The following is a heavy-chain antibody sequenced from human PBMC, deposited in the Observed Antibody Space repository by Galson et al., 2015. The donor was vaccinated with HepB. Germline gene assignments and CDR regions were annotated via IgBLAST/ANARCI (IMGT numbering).Heavy chain of an antibody. CDR1: GFTFSSYG. Sequence: SLRLSCAASGFTFSSYGMHWVRQAPGKGLEWVAVISYDGSNKYYADSVKGRFTISRDNSKNTLYLQMNSLRAEDTAVYYCAKALVEYYYGSGSYYGPNWFDPWGQGTLVTVSS. J-gene: IGHJ5*02. V-gene: IGHV3-30*18. CDR3: AKALVEYYYGSGSYYGPNWFDP. D-gene: IGHD3-10*01. CDR2: ISYDGSNK.